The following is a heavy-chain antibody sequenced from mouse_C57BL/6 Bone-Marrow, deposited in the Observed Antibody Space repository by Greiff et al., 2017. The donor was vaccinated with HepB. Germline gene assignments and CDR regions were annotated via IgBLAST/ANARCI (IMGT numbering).Heavy chain of an antibody. Sequence: VMLVESGPGLVAPSQSLSITCTVSGFSLTSYAISWVRQPPGKGLAWLGVIWTGGGTNYNSALKSRLSISKDNSKSQVFLKMNSLQTDDTARYYCARKGYVPYYYAMDYWGQGTSVTVSS. CDR2: IWTGGGT. V-gene: IGHV2-9-1*01. CDR1: GFSLTSYA. CDR3: ARKGYVPYYYAMDY. J-gene: IGHJ4*01. D-gene: IGHD2-14*01.